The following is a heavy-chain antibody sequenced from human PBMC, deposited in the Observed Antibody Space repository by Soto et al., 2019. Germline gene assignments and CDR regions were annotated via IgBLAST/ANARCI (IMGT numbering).Heavy chain of an antibody. Sequence: PGGSLRLSCAASGFTFSNAWMNWVRQAPGKGPEWVGRIKSKTDGGTTDYAAPVKGRFTISRDDSKNTLYLQMNSLKTEDTAVYYCTTDTAAAGKQYYYYYGMDVWGQGTTVTVSS. CDR2: IKSKTDGGTT. D-gene: IGHD6-13*01. CDR3: TTDTAAAGKQYYYYYGMDV. CDR1: GFTFSNAW. J-gene: IGHJ6*02. V-gene: IGHV3-15*07.